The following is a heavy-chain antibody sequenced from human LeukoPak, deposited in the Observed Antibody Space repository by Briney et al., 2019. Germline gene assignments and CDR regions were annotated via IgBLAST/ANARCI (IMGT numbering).Heavy chain of an antibody. J-gene: IGHJ4*02. Sequence: GGSLQSSCKGAGYFFTSYWIGWVRQMPGKGLEWMGIIYPGDSDTTYSASFQGQVTISADKCISTAYLQWSSLKASDTAMYYCARRTYGSGYHWGQGTLVTVSS. D-gene: IGHD3-10*01. CDR1: GYFFTSYW. V-gene: IGHV5-51*01. CDR2: IYPGDSDT. CDR3: ARRTYGSGYH.